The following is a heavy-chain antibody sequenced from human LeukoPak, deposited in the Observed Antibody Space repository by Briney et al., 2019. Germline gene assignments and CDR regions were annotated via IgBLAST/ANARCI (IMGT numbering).Heavy chain of an antibody. Sequence: PSETLSLTCTVSGGSISSYYWSWIRQPPGKGLEWIGYIYYSGSTNYNPSLKSRVTISVDTSKNQFSLKLSSVTAADTAVYYCARDNFGEQQLRGDPYAFDIWAKGQWSPSLQ. V-gene: IGHV4-59*01. CDR3: ARDNFGEQQLRGDPYAFDI. D-gene: IGHD6-13*01. CDR1: GGSISSYY. CDR2: IYYSGST. J-gene: IGHJ3*02.